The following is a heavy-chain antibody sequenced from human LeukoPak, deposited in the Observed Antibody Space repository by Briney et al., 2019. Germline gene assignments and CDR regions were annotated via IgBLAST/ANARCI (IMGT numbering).Heavy chain of an antibody. CDR2: INPSGGST. CDR1: GYTFTSYY. V-gene: IGHV1-46*01. J-gene: IGHJ4*02. CDR3: ARTYYYDSSGYYYRNPFDY. D-gene: IGHD3-22*01. Sequence: GASVKVSCTASGYTFTSYYMHWVRQAPGQGLEWMGIINPSGGSTSYAQKFQGRVTMTRDTSTSTVYMELSSLRSEDTAVYYCARTYYYDSSGYYYRNPFDYWGQGTLVTVSS.